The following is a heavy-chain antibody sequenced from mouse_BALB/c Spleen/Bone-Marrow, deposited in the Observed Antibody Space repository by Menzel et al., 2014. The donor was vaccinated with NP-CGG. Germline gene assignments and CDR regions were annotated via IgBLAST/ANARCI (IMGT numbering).Heavy chain of an antibody. CDR2: INPSTGYT. CDR1: GYTFTSYW. D-gene: IGHD2-1*01. CDR3: ARGNPLYAMDY. J-gene: IGHJ4*01. V-gene: IGHV1-7*01. Sequence: QVHVKQSGAELAKPGASVKMSCKASGYTFTSYWMHWVKQRPRQGLEWIGYINPSTGYTDYNQKFNDKATLTADKSSSTAYMQLSSLTSKDSAVYYCARGNPLYAMDYWGQGTSVTVSS.